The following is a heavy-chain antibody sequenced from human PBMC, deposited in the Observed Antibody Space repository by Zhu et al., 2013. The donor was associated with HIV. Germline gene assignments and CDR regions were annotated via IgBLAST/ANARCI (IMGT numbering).Heavy chain of an antibody. J-gene: IGHJ6*02. V-gene: IGHV1-69*01. CDR3: ARGLLSDCSSTSCYAINLLSYYYYGMDV. CDR2: IIPIFGTA. Sequence: QVQLVQSGAEVKKPGSSVKVSCKASGGTFSSYAISWVRQAPGQGLEWMGGIIPIFGTANYAQKFQGRVTITADESTSTAYMELSSLRSEDTAVYYCARGLLSDCSSTSCYAINLLSYYYYGMDVWG. D-gene: IGHD2-2*01. CDR1: GGTFSSYA.